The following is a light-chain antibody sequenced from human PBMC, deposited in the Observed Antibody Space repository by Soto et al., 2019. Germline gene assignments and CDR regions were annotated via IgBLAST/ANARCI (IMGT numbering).Light chain of an antibody. V-gene: IGKV3-20*01. J-gene: IGKJ2*01. CDR1: ENVSNNY. Sequence: EVVLTQSPGTLSLSPGERATLSCRASENVSNNYLAWYQQKPGQAPRLLIFGSSDRAAGLPDRFSGSGSGTDFILTISRREPEDFEVYYCQQYGSSPPYTFGQGTKLEIK. CDR3: QQYGSSPPYT. CDR2: GSS.